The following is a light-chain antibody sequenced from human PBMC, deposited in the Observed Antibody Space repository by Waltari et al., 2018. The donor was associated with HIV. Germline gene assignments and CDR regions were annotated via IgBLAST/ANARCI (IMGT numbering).Light chain of an antibody. Sequence: DIQMTQSPSTLSASVGDRVTITCRASRSISNWLAWYQQKPGKAPKLLIYKASNLQSGVPSRFSGSGSGTEFTLTITSLQPDDFATYYCQQYNNYSGTFGQGTRVEIK. J-gene: IGKJ1*01. CDR2: KAS. V-gene: IGKV1-5*03. CDR1: RSISNW. CDR3: QQYNNYSGT.